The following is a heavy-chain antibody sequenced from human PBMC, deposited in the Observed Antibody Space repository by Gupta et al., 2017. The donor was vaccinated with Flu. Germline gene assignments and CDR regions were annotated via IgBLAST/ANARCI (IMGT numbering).Heavy chain of an antibody. J-gene: IGHJ4*02. CDR2: FYHSGST. Sequence: QVQLLESGPGLVKSSETLSLTCTVSGGSISGYYWTWIRQSPGKGLEWLGRFYHSGSTTDNPSLLGRVSMEADTAKIHVSLKVNYVTXAXTAVYYXARGGYTWTDLYIWGQGIGVPVSS. V-gene: IGHV4-4*07. D-gene: IGHD5-18*01. CDR3: ARGGYTWTDLYI. CDR1: GGSISGYY.